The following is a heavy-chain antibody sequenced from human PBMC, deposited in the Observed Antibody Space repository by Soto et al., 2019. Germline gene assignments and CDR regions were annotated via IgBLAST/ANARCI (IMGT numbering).Heavy chain of an antibody. D-gene: IGHD4-17*01. CDR3: ARPEGTTSLGCMDV. CDR2: IYSGGST. Sequence: EVQLVESGGGLIQPGGSLRLSCAASGFTVSSNYMSWVRQAPGKGLEWVSVIYSGGSTYYADSVKGRFTISRDNSKNTLYLQMNSLSAVDTSVYYCARPEGTTSLGCMDVWGQGTTVTVSS. CDR1: GFTVSSNY. J-gene: IGHJ6*02. V-gene: IGHV3-53*01.